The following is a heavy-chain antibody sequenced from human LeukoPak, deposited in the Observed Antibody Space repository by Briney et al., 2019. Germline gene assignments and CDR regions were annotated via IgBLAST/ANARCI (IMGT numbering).Heavy chain of an antibody. CDR2: SRNKADSYTA. V-gene: IGHV3-72*01. J-gene: IGHJ4*02. D-gene: IGHD6-13*01. Sequence: GGSLRLSCAGSGFTLDDYWMTWVRQAPGKGLEWVGRSRNKADSYTAEYAASVKGRFTISRDESKNSLYLQISSLETEDAAVYYCATSSWYRLAYWGQGSLVTVSS. CDR1: GFTLDDYW. CDR3: ATSSWYRLAY.